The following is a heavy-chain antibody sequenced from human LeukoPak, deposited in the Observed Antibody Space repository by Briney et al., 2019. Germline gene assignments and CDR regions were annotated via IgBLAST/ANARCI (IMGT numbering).Heavy chain of an antibody. D-gene: IGHD7-27*01. CDR2: VSVSGSTT. CDR1: GFTFSDYV. V-gene: IGHV3-23*01. Sequence: PGGSLRLSCAAPGFTFSDYVMAWVRQAPGKGLEWVSAVSVSGSTTYYANSVKGRFTISRDNSKNTLYLQMNSLRAEDTAVYYCAKVHNWGSEYYFDYWGQGTLVTVSS. J-gene: IGHJ4*02. CDR3: AKVHNWGSEYYFDY.